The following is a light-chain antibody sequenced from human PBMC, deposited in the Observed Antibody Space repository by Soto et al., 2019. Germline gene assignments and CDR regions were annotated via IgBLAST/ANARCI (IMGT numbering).Light chain of an antibody. J-gene: IGKJ5*01. CDR1: QGVSSY. Sequence: DIVLTQSPATLSLSPGERATISCRASQGVSSYFAWYQQKPGQAPRLLIYDASNRATGIPARFSGSGSGTDFTLTISSLEPEDFAVYYCQQRSNWPSITFGQGTRLEIK. CDR2: DAS. V-gene: IGKV3-11*01. CDR3: QQRSNWPSIT.